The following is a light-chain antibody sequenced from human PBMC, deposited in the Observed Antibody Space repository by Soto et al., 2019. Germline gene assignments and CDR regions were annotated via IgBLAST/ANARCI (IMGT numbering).Light chain of an antibody. J-gene: IGKJ1*01. CDR1: QSISSW. Sequence: DMQMTQSPSSLSASVGDRVTITCRASQSISSWLAWYQQKPGKAPKLLIYAAYNLQSGVPSRFSGSGSGTDFTFTISCLQSEDFATYYCQQYYSYPRTFGQGTKVDIK. CDR3: QQYYSYPRT. V-gene: IGKV1-5*01. CDR2: AAY.